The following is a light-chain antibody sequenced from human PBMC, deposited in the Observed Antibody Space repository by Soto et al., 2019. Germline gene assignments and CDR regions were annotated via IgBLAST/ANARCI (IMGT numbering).Light chain of an antibody. CDR1: QSVSSTY. CDR3: QQYGSSPWT. J-gene: IGKJ1*01. V-gene: IGKV3-20*01. CDR2: GAS. Sequence: EIVLTQSPGTLSLSPGETATLSCRASQSVSSTYLAWYQQKPGQAPGLLIYGASTRATGIPDRFSGSGSGTDFTLTISRLEPEDFAVYYCQQYGSSPWTFGQGTKVDIK.